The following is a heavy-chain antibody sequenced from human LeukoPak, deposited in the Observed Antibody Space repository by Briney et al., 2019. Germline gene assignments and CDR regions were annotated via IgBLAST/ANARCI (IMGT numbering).Heavy chain of an antibody. V-gene: IGHV3-43*01. J-gene: IGHJ4*02. CDR2: ISWDGGST. CDR1: GFTFDDYT. CDR3: AKDPMTTVTGGGYFDY. D-gene: IGHD4-11*01. Sequence: PGGSLRLSCAASGFTFDDYTMHWVRQAPGKGLEWVSLISWDGGSTYYADSVKGRFTISRDNSKNSLYLQMNSLRIEDTALYYCAKDPMTTVTGGGYFDYWGQGTLVTVSS.